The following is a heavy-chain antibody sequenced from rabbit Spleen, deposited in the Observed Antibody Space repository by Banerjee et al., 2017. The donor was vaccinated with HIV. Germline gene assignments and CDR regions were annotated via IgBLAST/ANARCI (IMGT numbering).Heavy chain of an antibody. V-gene: IGHV1S45*01. D-gene: IGHD1-1*01. CDR3: AKWSRVDYNWDL. J-gene: IGHJ6*01. Sequence: LEESGGGLVKPGGTLTLTCTVSGFSFSSNWICWVRQAPGKGLEWIACIDTNDGDTDYANWPKGRFTISKTSSTTVTLQMTSLTAADTATYFCAKWSRVDYNWDLWGPGTLVTVS. CDR1: GFSFSSNW. CDR2: IDTNDGDT.